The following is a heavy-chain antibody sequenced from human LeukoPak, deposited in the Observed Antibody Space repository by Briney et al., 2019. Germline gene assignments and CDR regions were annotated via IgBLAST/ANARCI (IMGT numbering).Heavy chain of an antibody. CDR2: IYTSGST. J-gene: IGHJ6*03. V-gene: IGHV4-4*07. D-gene: IGHD4-11*01. CDR3: ARDRDYTYYYYYMDV. Sequence: SETLSLTCTASGGSISSYYWSWIRQPAGKGLEWIGRIYTSGSTNYNPSLKSRVTMSVDTSKNQFSLKLSSVTAADTAVYYCARDRDYTYYYYYMDVWGKGTTVTISS. CDR1: GGSISSYY.